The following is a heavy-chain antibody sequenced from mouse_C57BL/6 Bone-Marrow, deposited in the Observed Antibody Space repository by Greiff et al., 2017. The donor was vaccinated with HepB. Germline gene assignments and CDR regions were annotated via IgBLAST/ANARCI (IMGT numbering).Heavy chain of an antibody. CDR2: IDPSDSYT. J-gene: IGHJ2*01. CDR1: GYTFTSYW. CDR3: ARGDLY. D-gene: IGHD3-3*01. V-gene: IGHV1-50*01. Sequence: VQLQQPGAELVKPGASVKLSCKASGYTFTSYWMQWVKQRPGQGLEWIGEIDPSDSYTNYNQKFKGKATLTVDTSTSTAYMQLSSLASEDSAVYYCARGDLYWGQGTTLTVSS.